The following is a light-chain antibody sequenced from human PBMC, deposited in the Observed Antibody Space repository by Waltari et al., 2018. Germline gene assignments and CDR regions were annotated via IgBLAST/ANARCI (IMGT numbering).Light chain of an antibody. CDR3: QQYYGPPYN. Sequence: DIMMTQSPDVLAVSLGERASIKCKSSHSVLDYINNKDSLAWYQQKAGQPPRLLIHWASTRETGVPDRFSGSGSGTDFTLTISSLQAEDAALYYCQQYYGPPYNFGQGTRLEIK. V-gene: IGKV4-1*01. CDR2: WAS. J-gene: IGKJ2*01. CDR1: HSVLDYINNKDS.